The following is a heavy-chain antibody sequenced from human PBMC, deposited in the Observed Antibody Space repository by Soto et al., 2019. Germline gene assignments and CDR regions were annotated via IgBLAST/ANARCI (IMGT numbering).Heavy chain of an antibody. CDR3: ARADHDY. V-gene: IGHV3-66*01. CDR1: GFTVSSNY. Sequence: GGSLRLSCAASGFTVSSNYMSWVRQAPGKGLEWVSVIYRGVSTYYADSLKGFFTISRDISKNTLYLQMNSLRAEDTAVYYCARADHDYGGQGTLVTVSS. J-gene: IGHJ4*02. CDR2: IYRGVST.